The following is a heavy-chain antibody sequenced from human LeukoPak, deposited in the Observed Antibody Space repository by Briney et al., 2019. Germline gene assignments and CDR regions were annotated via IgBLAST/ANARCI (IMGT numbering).Heavy chain of an antibody. CDR2: INPNSGGT. Sequence: ASVKVSCKASGYTFTGYYMHWVRQAPRQGLEWMGWINPNSGGTNYAQKFQGRVTMTRDTSISTAYMELSRLRSDDTAVYYCARDNGYCSGGSCYIISGYSYGIDYWGQGTLVTVSS. CDR1: GYTFTGYY. D-gene: IGHD2-15*01. V-gene: IGHV1-2*02. CDR3: ARDNGYCSGGSCYIISGYSYGIDY. J-gene: IGHJ4*02.